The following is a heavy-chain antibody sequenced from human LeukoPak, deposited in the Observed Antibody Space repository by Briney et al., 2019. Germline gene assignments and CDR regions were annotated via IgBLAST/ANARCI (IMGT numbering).Heavy chain of an antibody. V-gene: IGHV1-2*02. J-gene: IGHJ4*02. CDR1: GYTFTGYY. CDR3: ARDYGGILVAETFDY. Sequence: ASVKVSCKASGYTFTGYYIHWVRQAPGQGLEWMGWINPNSGGTNYAQNFQGRVTMTRDTSIRTAYMELSRLRSDDTAVYYCARDYGGILVAETFDYWGQGTLVTVSS. CDR2: INPNSGGT. D-gene: IGHD5-12*01.